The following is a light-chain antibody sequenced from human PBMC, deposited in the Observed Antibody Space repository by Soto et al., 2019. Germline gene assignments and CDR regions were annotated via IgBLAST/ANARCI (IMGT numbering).Light chain of an antibody. V-gene: IGKV1-27*01. CDR3: QKYSSAPFT. Sequence: DIQMTQSPSSLSASVGDRVTITCRASQAIYNYLAWYQQKPGEVPKVLIYAASSLQSGVPSRFSGSGSGTDYSLTISSLQPEDAATYYCQKYSSAPFTFGGGTKVELK. CDR1: QAIYNY. CDR2: AAS. J-gene: IGKJ4*01.